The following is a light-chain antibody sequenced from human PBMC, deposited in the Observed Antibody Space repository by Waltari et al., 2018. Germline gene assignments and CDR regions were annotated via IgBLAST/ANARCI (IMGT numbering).Light chain of an antibody. V-gene: IGLV1-47*02. Sequence: SVLLQPPSASGAPGQSVTISCSGSSSNLGSNYVYWYQQLSGKAPKLLIYNNNQRPSGVPDRFSGSKSGTSASLAISGLQSKDEADYYCSAWDSSLSDDVFGSGTKLTVL. J-gene: IGLJ6*01. CDR3: SAWDSSLSDDV. CDR2: NNN. CDR1: SSNLGSNY.